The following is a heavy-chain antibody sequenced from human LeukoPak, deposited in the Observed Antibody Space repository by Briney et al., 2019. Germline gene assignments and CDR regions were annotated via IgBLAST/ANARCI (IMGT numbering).Heavy chain of an antibody. J-gene: IGHJ6*02. Sequence: ASVKVSCKVSGYTLTELSMHWVRQAPGKGLEWMGGFDPEDGETIYAQKFQGRVTMTEDTSTDTAYMELSSLRSEDTAVYYCARKIKDWNYGDYGMDVWGQGTTVTVSS. D-gene: IGHD1-7*01. CDR3: ARKIKDWNYGDYGMDV. CDR2: FDPEDGET. CDR1: GYTLTELS. V-gene: IGHV1-24*01.